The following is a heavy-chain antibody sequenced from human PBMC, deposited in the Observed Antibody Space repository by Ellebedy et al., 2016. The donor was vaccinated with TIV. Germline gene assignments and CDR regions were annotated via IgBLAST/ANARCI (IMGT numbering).Heavy chain of an antibody. J-gene: IGHJ6*02. CDR1: GFTVSGNY. D-gene: IGHD6-19*01. Sequence: PGGSLRLSCAASGFTVSGNYMSRVRQAPGKGLEWVSVIYSDGSTFYADSVKGRLAISRDSSKNTLYLQMSSLRAEDTAVYYCARGITVADSRGFFYYYVLDVWGQGTTVTVFS. CDR3: ARGITVADSRGFFYYYVLDV. CDR2: IYSDGST. V-gene: IGHV3-66*01.